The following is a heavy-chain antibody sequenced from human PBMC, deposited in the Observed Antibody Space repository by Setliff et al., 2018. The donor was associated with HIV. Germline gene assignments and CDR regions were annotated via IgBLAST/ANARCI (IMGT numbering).Heavy chain of an antibody. CDR1: GFRFSDYW. Sequence: GSLRLSCGASGFRFSDYWMTWVRQAPGRGLESVANIKQDGSEKFYVDSVKGRFTISRDNAKNSLYLQMNSLRDDDTAVYYCARRGDSYGLDPIYYYYYYMDVWGKGTTVTVSS. CDR2: IKQDGSEK. CDR3: ARRGDSYGLDPIYYYYYYMDV. D-gene: IGHD5-18*01. V-gene: IGHV3-7*03. J-gene: IGHJ6*03.